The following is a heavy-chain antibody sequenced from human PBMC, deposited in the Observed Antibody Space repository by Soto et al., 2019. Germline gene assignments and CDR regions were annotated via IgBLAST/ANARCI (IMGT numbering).Heavy chain of an antibody. D-gene: IGHD4-17*01. V-gene: IGHV3-7*01. Sequence: EVQLVESGGYLVQPGGSLRLSCAASGFTFSTYWMSWVRQAPGKGLEWVANIKQDGSDKYYVDSVKGGFTITTDNVKNSLYLQMKSLRAEDTAVYYCARDMNVDYEARFDPWGQETLVTVSS. CDR3: ARDMNVDYEARFDP. CDR1: GFTFSTYW. CDR2: IKQDGSDK. J-gene: IGHJ5*02.